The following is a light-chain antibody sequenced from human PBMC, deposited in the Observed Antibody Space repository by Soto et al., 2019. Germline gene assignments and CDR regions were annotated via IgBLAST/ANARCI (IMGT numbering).Light chain of an antibody. CDR1: SSNIGAGYD. CDR2: GNS. CDR3: QSYESSLSGAYV. V-gene: IGLV1-40*01. J-gene: IGLJ1*01. Sequence: QSVLTQPPSVSGAPGQRVTISCTGSSSNIGAGYDVHWYQQLPGTAPKLLIHGNSNRPSGVPDRFSGSKSGTSASLAITGLQAEDEADYYCQSYESSLSGAYVFGTGNKVTGL.